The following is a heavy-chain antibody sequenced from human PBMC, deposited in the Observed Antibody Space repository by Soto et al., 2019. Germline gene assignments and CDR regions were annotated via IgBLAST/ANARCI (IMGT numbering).Heavy chain of an antibody. V-gene: IGHV1-18*01. Sequence: ASVEASCQASGDTFTSCGLSWARQAPKQGLEWLGWISASNGTTTYAQKLQGRVTMPTATSTSTAYMELRSLRSDDTAVYYCARDLPVSGMDVWGQGTTVTVSS. CDR1: GDTFTSCG. J-gene: IGHJ6*02. CDR3: ARDLPVSGMDV. CDR2: ISASNGTT.